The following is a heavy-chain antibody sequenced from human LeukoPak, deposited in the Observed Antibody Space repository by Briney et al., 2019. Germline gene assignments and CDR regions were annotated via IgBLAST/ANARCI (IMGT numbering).Heavy chain of an antibody. CDR3: ARNAWGNYFDF. V-gene: IGHV3-21*01. D-gene: IGHD7-27*01. J-gene: IGHJ4*02. Sequence: GGSLRLSCAASGFTFNSYSMNWVRQAPGKGLEWVSSLSSGGSYIYYADSVKGRFTISRDNAKNSLYLQMNSLRAEDTAVYYWARNAWGNYFDFWGQGTLVTVSS. CDR2: LSSGGSYI. CDR1: GFTFNSYS.